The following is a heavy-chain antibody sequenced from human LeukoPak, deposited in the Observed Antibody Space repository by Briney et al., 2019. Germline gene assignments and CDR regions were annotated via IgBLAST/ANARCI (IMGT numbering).Heavy chain of an antibody. CDR3: ARVAVAGYYYGMDV. J-gene: IGHJ6*02. D-gene: IGHD6-19*01. Sequence: ASVKVSCKASGYTFTGYYMHWVRQAPGQGLEWMGWINPNSGGTNYAQKFQGRVTMTRDTSISKAYLELSRLRSDDTAVYYCARVAVAGYYYGMDVWGQGTTVTVSS. V-gene: IGHV1-2*02. CDR2: INPNSGGT. CDR1: GYTFTGYY.